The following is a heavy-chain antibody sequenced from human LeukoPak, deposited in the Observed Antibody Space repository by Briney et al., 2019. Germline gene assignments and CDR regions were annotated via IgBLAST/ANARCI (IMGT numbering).Heavy chain of an antibody. CDR3: AREETSTVWD. CDR2: IYYSGST. CDR1: GGSISSSNYH. Sequence: SETLSLTCTVSGGSISSSNYHWGWNRQPPGKGLEWIGSIYYSGSTYYKPSLKSRVTISIDTSKNQFSLKLSSVTAADTAVYYCAREETSTVWDWGQGTLVTVSS. D-gene: IGHD3-16*01. V-gene: IGHV4-39*07. J-gene: IGHJ4*02.